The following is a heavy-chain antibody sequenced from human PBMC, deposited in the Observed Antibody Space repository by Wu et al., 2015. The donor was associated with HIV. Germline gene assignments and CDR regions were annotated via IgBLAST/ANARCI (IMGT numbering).Heavy chain of an antibody. CDR1: GYTFSAYD. CDR3: ARETMVAFDI. Sequence: QVQLVQSETEMKKPGASLKVSCKASGYTFSAYDISWVRQAPGQGLEWMGRIIPIFGTANYAQKFQGRVTITTDESTSTAYMELSSLRSEDTAVYYCARETMVAFDIWGQGTMVTVSS. CDR2: IIPIFGTA. J-gene: IGHJ3*02. V-gene: IGHV1-69*18. D-gene: IGHD4-23*01.